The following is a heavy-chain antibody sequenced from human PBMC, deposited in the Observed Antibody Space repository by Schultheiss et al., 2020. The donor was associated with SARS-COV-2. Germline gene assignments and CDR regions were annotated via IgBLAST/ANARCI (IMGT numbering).Heavy chain of an antibody. CDR3: ARVRRLLAVDDAFDI. Sequence: GESLKISCKASGYTFTGYYMHWVRQAPGQGLEWMGWINPNSGGTNYAQKFQGRVTMTRDTSISTAYMELSRLRSDDTAVYYCARVRRLLAVDDAFDIWGQGTMVTVSS. D-gene: IGHD3-22*01. CDR2: INPNSGGT. CDR1: GYTFTGYY. J-gene: IGHJ3*02. V-gene: IGHV1-2*02.